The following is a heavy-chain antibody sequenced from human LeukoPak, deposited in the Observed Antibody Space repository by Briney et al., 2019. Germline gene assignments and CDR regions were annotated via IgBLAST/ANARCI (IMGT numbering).Heavy chain of an antibody. CDR3: ARRDGNSKYYFDY. V-gene: IGHV5-51*01. D-gene: IGHD1-1*01. CDR1: GYSFTYYW. Sequence: GESLKISCTASGYSFTYYWIGWVRQMPGKGLEWMGIIYPGDSDTRYRPSFQGQVTISVDKSISTAYLQWNSLKASDTAMYYCARRDGNSKYYFDYWGQGTLVTVSS. CDR2: IYPGDSDT. J-gene: IGHJ4*02.